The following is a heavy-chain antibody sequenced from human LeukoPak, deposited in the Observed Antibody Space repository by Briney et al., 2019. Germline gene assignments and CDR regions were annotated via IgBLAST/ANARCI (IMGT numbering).Heavy chain of an antibody. J-gene: IGHJ4*02. V-gene: IGHV3-30*18. CDR3: AKDSTYYGSGSYFRGYFDY. CDR1: GFTFSSYG. Sequence: GGSLRLSCAASGFTFSSYGMHWVRQAPGKGLEWVAVISYDGSNKYYADSVKGRFTISRDNSKNTLYLQMNSLRAEDTAVYYCAKDSTYYGSGSYFRGYFDYWGQGTLVTVSS. D-gene: IGHD3-10*01. CDR2: ISYDGSNK.